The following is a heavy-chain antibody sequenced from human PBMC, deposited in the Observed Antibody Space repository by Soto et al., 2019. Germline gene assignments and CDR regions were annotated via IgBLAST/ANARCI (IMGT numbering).Heavy chain of an antibody. D-gene: IGHD3-22*01. J-gene: IGHJ4*02. Sequence: DVQLVESGGGLVKPGGSLRLSCAASGFIFSSYSMNWVRQAPGKGLEWVSCISSSSSSIYYADSVRGRFTISRDNAKSSLYLQMNSLRAEDTAVYYCASSPRGYDSSGPPVDYWGQGTLVTVSS. CDR2: ISSSSSSI. CDR1: GFIFSSYS. CDR3: ASSPRGYDSSGPPVDY. V-gene: IGHV3-21*01.